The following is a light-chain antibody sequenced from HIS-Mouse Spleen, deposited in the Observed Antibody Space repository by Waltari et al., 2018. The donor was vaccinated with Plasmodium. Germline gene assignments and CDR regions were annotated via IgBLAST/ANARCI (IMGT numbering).Light chain of an antibody. CDR1: QSVSSSY. Sequence: EIVLTQSPGTLSLSPGERATLSCRASQSVSSSYLARYHQKPGQAPRLLIYGASSRATGIPDRFSGSGSGTDFTLTISRLEPEDFAVYYCQQYGSSPPYTFGQGTKLEIK. V-gene: IGKV3-20*01. J-gene: IGKJ2*01. CDR3: QQYGSSPPYT. CDR2: GAS.